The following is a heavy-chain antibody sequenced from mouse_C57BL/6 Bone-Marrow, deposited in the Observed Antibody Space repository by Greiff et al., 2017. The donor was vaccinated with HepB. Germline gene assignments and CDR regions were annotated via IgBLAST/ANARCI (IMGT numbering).Heavy chain of an antibody. J-gene: IGHJ1*03. CDR2: ISSGSSTI. D-gene: IGHD1-1*01. Sequence: EVQLVESGGGLVKPGGSLKLSCAASGFTFSDYGMHWVRQAPEKGLEWVAYISSGSSTIYNADTVKGRFTISRDNAKNTLFLQMTSLRSEDTAMYYCARRKESDTGYIDVWGTGTTVTVSS. CDR3: ARRKESDTGYIDV. V-gene: IGHV5-17*01. CDR1: GFTFSDYG.